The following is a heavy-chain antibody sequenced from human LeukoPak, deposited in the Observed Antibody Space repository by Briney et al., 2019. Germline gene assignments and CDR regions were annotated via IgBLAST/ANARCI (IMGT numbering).Heavy chain of an antibody. CDR3: ARASNLLSGFDY. D-gene: IGHD3-10*01. Sequence: SETLSLTCTVSGGSISSGDYYWSWIRQPPGKGLEWIGYIYYSGSTYYNPSLKSRVTISVDTSKNQFSLKVSSVTAADTAVYYCARASNLLSGFDYWGQGTLVTVSS. V-gene: IGHV4-30-4*01. J-gene: IGHJ4*02. CDR1: GGSISSGDYY. CDR2: IYYSGST.